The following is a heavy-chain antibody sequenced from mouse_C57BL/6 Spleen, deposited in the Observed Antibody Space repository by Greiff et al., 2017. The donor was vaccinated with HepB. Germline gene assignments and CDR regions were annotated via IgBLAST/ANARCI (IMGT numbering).Heavy chain of an antibody. CDR2: ISDGGSYT. J-gene: IGHJ4*01. Sequence: EVQLQQSGGGLVKPGGSLKLSCAASGFTFSSYAMSWVRQTPEKRLEWVATISDGGSYTYYPDNVKGRFTISRDNAKNNLYLQMSHLKSEDTAMYYCARDRGVRTYSNCCAMDYWGQGTSVTVSS. D-gene: IGHD2-5*01. CDR1: GFTFSSYA. V-gene: IGHV5-4*01. CDR3: ARDRGVRTYSNCCAMDY.